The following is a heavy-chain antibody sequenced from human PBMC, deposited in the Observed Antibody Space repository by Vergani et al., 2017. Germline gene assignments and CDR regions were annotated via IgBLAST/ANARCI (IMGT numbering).Heavy chain of an antibody. J-gene: IGHJ4*02. CDR3: ATALYDWNDENY. V-gene: IGHV3-15*05. D-gene: IGHD1-1*01. CDR2: IKSKTEGGTI. CDR1: GFRFSDAW. Sequence: EVYLVESGGGLVKPGGSLRLSCVAYGFRFSDAWMNWVRQAPGKGLEWLGRIKSKTEGGTIDYAALVNGRFTISRDDSKNRVFLQMSGLKTEDTAVYYCATALYDWNDENYWGQGTLVTVSS.